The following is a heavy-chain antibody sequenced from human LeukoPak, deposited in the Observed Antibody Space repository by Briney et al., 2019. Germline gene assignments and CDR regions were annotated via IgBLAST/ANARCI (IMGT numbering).Heavy chain of an antibody. Sequence: PSETLSLTCTVSGGSISSSIYYWGWIRQPPGKGLEWIRSIYYIGSTYYNPSLKSRVTISVDTSKNQFSLRLPSVTASDTAVYYCAGSVLRYFDWHYWGQGTLVTVSS. J-gene: IGHJ4*02. CDR3: AGSVLRYFDWHY. CDR1: GGSISSSIYY. D-gene: IGHD3-9*01. V-gene: IGHV4-39*07. CDR2: IYYIGST.